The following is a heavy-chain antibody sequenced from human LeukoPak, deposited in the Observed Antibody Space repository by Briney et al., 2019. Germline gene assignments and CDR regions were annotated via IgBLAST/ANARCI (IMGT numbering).Heavy chain of an antibody. V-gene: IGHV1-69*05. CDR2: IISISGSP. J-gene: IGHJ4*02. Sequence: SVKVSCKVSGGTFSDSTLSWVRQVPGQGLEWMGGIISISGSPNYAQRFQGRVTFTTDGFTSTAYMELRSLTSEDTAVYYCAGDFQAARLHMFEFWGQGSLVTVSS. CDR1: GGTFSDST. D-gene: IGHD6-6*01. CDR3: AGDFQAARLHMFEF.